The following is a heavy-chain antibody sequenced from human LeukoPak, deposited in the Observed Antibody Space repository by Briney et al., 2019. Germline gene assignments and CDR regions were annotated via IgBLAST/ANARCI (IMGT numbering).Heavy chain of an antibody. D-gene: IGHD4-17*01. V-gene: IGHV4-4*02. J-gene: IGHJ3*02. CDR1: GGSISSSNW. CDR2: IYHSGST. Sequence: NASETLSLTCAVSGGSISSSNWWSWVRQPPGKGLEWIGEIYHSGSTNYNPSLKSRVTISVDKSKNQFSLKLSSVTAADTAVYYCARDSHDYGDYLGAFDIWGQGTMVTVSS. CDR3: ARDSHDYGDYLGAFDI.